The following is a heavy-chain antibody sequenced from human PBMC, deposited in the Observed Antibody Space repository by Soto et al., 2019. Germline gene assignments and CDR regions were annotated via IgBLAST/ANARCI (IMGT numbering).Heavy chain of an antibody. Sequence: SETLSLTCAVYGGSFSGYYWSWIRQPPGKGLEWIGEINHSGSTNYNPSLKSRVTISVDTSKTQFSLKLSSVTTADTAVYYCARGVDHYDSSGSFFDYWGQGTLVTVSS. V-gene: IGHV4-34*01. CDR2: INHSGST. J-gene: IGHJ4*02. D-gene: IGHD3-22*01. CDR1: GGSFSGYY. CDR3: ARGVDHYDSSGSFFDY.